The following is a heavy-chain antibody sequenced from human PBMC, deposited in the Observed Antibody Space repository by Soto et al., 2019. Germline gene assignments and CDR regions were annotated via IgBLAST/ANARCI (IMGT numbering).Heavy chain of an antibody. Sequence: PGGSLRLSCAASGFTFTRYAMSWVRQAPGRGLEWVSGIGATGYNIHYADSVRGRFTISRDISTNTLYLQMDSLTVDDTAVYYCAKDPNGDYIGGFEMLGQGTMVTVSS. V-gene: IGHV3-23*01. CDR3: AKDPNGDYIGGFEM. J-gene: IGHJ3*02. D-gene: IGHD4-17*01. CDR1: GFTFTRYA. CDR2: IGATGYNI.